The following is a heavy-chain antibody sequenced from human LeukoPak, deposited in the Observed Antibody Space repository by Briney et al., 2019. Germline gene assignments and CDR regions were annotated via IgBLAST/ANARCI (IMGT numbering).Heavy chain of an antibody. D-gene: IGHD6-13*01. CDR2: IHYSGNT. J-gene: IGHJ6*01. CDR3: ARDGAAAPPHNYYGMDV. Sequence: PSETLSLTCTVSGGSISSGGYYWSWLRQHPGKGLEWLGSIHYSGNTFYNPSLKSRIAISADTSKTQFSLKVTSVTAADTAVYYCARDGAAAPPHNYYGMDVWGQGTTVTVSS. V-gene: IGHV4-31*03. CDR1: GGSISSGGYY.